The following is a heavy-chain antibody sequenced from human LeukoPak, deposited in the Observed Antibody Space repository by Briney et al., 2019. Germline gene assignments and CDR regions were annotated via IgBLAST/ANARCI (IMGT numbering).Heavy chain of an antibody. CDR2: ITSDSSSI. J-gene: IGHJ3*01. Sequence: GGSLRLSCAASGFTFSIYSMNWVRQAPGKGLEWVSYITSDSSSIYYADSVKGRFTISRDNAENSLYLQMNSLRDEDTAVYYCARDAQWAFDFWGQGTMVTVSS. CDR1: GFTFSIYS. V-gene: IGHV3-48*02. CDR3: ARDAQWAFDF. D-gene: IGHD6-19*01.